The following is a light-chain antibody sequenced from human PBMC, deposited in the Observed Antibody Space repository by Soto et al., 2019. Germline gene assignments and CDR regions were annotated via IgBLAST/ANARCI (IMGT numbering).Light chain of an antibody. J-gene: IGKJ1*01. CDR1: QGISNY. CDR2: AAS. Sequence: DIQMTQSPSSLSASVGDRVTITCRASQGISNYLAWYQQKPGKVPKLLIYAASTLKTGVPSRFSGSGSGTDFTHTSSSLQPEDVATYYCQKYNSTPWTFGQGTKVEIK. CDR3: QKYNSTPWT. V-gene: IGKV1-27*01.